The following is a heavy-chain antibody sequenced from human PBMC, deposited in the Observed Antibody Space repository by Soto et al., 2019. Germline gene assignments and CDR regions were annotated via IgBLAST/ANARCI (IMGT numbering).Heavy chain of an antibody. CDR3: ARRGQDYDFWSGYYFPGPLLNWFDP. D-gene: IGHD3-3*01. J-gene: IGHJ5*02. Sequence: SETLSLTCAVYGGSFSGYYWSWIRQPPGKGLEWIGEINHSGSTNYNPSLKSRVTISVDTSKNQFSLKLSSVTAADTAVYYCARRGQDYDFWSGYYFPGPLLNWFDPWGQGTLVTVSS. CDR2: INHSGST. CDR1: GGSFSGYY. V-gene: IGHV4-34*01.